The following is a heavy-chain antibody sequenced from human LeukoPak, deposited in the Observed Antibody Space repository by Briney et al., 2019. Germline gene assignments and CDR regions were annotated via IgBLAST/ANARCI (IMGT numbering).Heavy chain of an antibody. V-gene: IGHV4-34*01. J-gene: IGHJ4*02. CDR3: AITMVRGVRNMRFDY. CDR2: INHSGST. D-gene: IGHD3-10*01. Sequence: SETLSLTCAVYGGSFSGYYWSWIRQPPGKGLEWIGEINHSGSTNYNPSLKSRVTISVDTSKNQFSLKLSSVTAADTAVYYCAITMVRGVRNMRFDYWGQGTLVTVSS. CDR1: GGSFSGYY.